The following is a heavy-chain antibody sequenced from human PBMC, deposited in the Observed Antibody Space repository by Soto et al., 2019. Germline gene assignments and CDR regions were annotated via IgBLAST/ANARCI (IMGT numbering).Heavy chain of an antibody. V-gene: IGHV5-10-1*01. CDR1: GYSFTSYW. Sequence: GESLKISCKGSGYSFTSYWISWVRQMPGKGLEWMGRIDPSDSYTNYSPSFQGHVTISADKSISTAYLQWSSLKASDTAMYYCARHGCSSTSCYAGSGYYGMDVWGQGTTVTVSS. D-gene: IGHD2-2*01. CDR3: ARHGCSSTSCYAGSGYYGMDV. CDR2: IDPSDSYT. J-gene: IGHJ6*02.